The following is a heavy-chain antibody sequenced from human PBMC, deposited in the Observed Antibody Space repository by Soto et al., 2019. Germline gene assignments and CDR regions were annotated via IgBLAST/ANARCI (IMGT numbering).Heavy chain of an antibody. D-gene: IGHD3-9*01. CDR3: ATRIYDILTGYRDYYGMDV. CDR2: ISGSGGST. V-gene: IGHV3-23*01. CDR1: GFTFSSYA. Sequence: GSLRLSCAASGFTFSSYAMSWVRQAPGKGLEWVSAISGSGGSTYYADSVKGRFTISRDNSKNTLYLQMNSLRAEDTAVYNCATRIYDILTGYRDYYGMDVWGQGTTVTVSS. J-gene: IGHJ6*02.